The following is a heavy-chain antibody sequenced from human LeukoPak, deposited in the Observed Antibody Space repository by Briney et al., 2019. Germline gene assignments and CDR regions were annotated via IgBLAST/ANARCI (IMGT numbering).Heavy chain of an antibody. D-gene: IGHD3-22*01. J-gene: IGHJ4*02. V-gene: IGHV3-11*01. Sequence: GGSLRLSCAASGFTFDDYAMHWVRQAPGKGLEWVSDISGSGSSIYYADSVKGRFTISRDNAKNSLYLQMNSLRAEDTAVYYCARDGEFYYDSSSYWGQGSLVTVSS. CDR1: GFTFDDYA. CDR3: ARDGEFYYDSSSY. CDR2: ISGSGSSI.